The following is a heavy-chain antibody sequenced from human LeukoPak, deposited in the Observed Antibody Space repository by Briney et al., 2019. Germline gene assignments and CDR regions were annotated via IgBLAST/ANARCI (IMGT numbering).Heavy chain of an antibody. V-gene: IGHV1-8*01. CDR1: GYTFTSYD. J-gene: IGHJ4*02. D-gene: IGHD3-22*01. CDR2: MNPNSGNT. CDR3: ARDPTSLITMIPTGANFDY. Sequence: GASVKVSCKASGYTFTSYDINWVRQATGQGLEWMGWMNPNSGNTGYAQKFQGRVTMTRNTSISTAYMELSSLRSEDTAVYYCARDPTSLITMIPTGANFDYWGQGTLVTVSS.